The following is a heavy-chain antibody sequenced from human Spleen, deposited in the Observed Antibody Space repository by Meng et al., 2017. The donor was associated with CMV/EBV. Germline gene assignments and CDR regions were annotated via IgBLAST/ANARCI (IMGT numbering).Heavy chain of an antibody. CDR2: IYTGDKT. Sequence: GESLKISCAASGFSVRTNYMSWVRQAPGKGLECVTAIYTGDKTYYADSVKGRFIISRDNAKNALYLQRNSLRAEDTAVYYCARGGSYGVYWGQGTRVTAS. CDR1: GFSVRTNY. CDR3: ARGGSYGVY. V-gene: IGHV3-53*01. J-gene: IGHJ4*02. D-gene: IGHD1-26*01.